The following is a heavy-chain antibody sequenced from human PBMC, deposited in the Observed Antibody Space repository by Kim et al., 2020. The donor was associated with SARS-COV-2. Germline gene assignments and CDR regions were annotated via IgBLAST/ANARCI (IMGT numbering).Heavy chain of an antibody. CDR3: ARAPASIVAADY. CDR2: K. Sequence: KYHSTALKTRLTISKDTSKNQVVLTMTNMDPVDTATYYCARAPASIVAADYWGQGTLVTVSS. D-gene: IGHD2-15*01. V-gene: IGHV2-70*01. J-gene: IGHJ4*02.